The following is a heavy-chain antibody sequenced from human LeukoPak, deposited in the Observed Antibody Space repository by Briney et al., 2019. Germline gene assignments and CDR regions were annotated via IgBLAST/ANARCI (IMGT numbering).Heavy chain of an antibody. V-gene: IGHV4-39*01. D-gene: IGHD1-26*01. Sequence: SETLSLTCTVSGGSISSSSYYWGWIRQPPGKGLEWIGSIYYSGSTYYNPSLKSRVTISVDTSKNHFSLKLSSVTAADTAVYYCARQGGSYRRGDYWGQGTLVTVSS. CDR1: GGSISSSSYY. CDR3: ARQGGSYRRGDY. J-gene: IGHJ4*02. CDR2: IYYSGST.